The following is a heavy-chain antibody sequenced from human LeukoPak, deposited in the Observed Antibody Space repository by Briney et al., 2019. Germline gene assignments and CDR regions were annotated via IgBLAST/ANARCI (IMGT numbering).Heavy chain of an antibody. CDR2: ISAYNGNI. CDR1: GYTFGTYG. Sequence: ASVKVSCKASGYTFGTYGVTWVRQPPGQGLEWMGWISAYNGNINYPQEFQGRVTLTSDTSTSTAYMELRSLGSDDTAVYYCARAGTTSSSTPDFWGQGTLVTVSS. CDR3: ARAGTTSSSTPDF. D-gene: IGHD2-15*01. V-gene: IGHV1-18*01. J-gene: IGHJ4*02.